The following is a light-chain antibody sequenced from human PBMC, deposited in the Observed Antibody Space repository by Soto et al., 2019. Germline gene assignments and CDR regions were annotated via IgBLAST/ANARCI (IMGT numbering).Light chain of an antibody. V-gene: IGLV2-14*01. Sequence: QSALTQPASVSGSPGQSITMSRTGTSSDVGGYNYVSWYQQHPGKAPKLMIYEVSNRPSGVSNRFSGSKSGNTASLTISGLQAEDEADYYCSSYTSSSTLYVFGTGTKVTVL. J-gene: IGLJ1*01. CDR1: SSDVGGYNY. CDR3: SSYTSSSTLYV. CDR2: EVS.